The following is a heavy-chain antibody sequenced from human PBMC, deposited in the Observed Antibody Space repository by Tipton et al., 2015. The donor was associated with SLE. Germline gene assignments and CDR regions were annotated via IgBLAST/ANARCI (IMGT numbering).Heavy chain of an antibody. V-gene: IGHV4-59*03. D-gene: IGHD3/OR15-3a*01. CDR1: GGSIVGTY. Sequence: TLSLTCTVSGGSIVGTYWSWIRQPPGKGLEWVGYIYYSGSANYNPSLNSQVSISVDTSHNQFSLKLTSVTAADTAMYYCAQRSCFLTGHYTDWGQGTLVTVSS. CDR2: IYYSGSA. J-gene: IGHJ4*02. CDR3: AQRSCFLTGHYTD.